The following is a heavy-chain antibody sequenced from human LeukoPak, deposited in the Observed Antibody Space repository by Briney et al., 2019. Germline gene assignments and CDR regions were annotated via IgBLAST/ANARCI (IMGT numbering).Heavy chain of an antibody. CDR3: ASGYCSSTSCYTRGAFDI. CDR1: GYTFTGYY. V-gene: IGHV1-2*02. J-gene: IGHJ3*02. D-gene: IGHD2-2*02. Sequence: ASVKVSCKASGYTFTGYYMHWVRQAPGQGLEWMGWINPNSGGTNYAQKFQGRVTMTRDTSISTAYKELSRLRSDDTAVYYCASGYCSSTSCYTRGAFDIWGQGTMVTVSS. CDR2: INPNSGGT.